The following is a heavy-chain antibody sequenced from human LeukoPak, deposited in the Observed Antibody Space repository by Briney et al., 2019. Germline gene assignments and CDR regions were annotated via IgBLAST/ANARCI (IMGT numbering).Heavy chain of an antibody. J-gene: IGHJ6*02. CDR3: ARGSFPTYYDFWSGYFYYYGMDV. D-gene: IGHD3-3*01. Sequence: ASVKVSCKASGYTFTSYDINWVRQATGQGLEWMGWMNPNSGNTGYAQKFQGRVTMTRNTSISTAYMELSSLRSEDTAVYYCARGSFPTYYDFWSGYFYYYGMDVWGQGTTVTVSS. V-gene: IGHV1-8*01. CDR1: GYTFTSYD. CDR2: MNPNSGNT.